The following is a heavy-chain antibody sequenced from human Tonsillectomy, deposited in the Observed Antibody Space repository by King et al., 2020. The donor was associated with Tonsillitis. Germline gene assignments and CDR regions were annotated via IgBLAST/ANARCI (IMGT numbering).Heavy chain of an antibody. D-gene: IGHD2-2*01. CDR3: ARFLRSDVVLAFDI. V-gene: IGHV5-51*01. CDR1: GYSFTSYW. Sequence: GQLVESGAEVKKPGESMKISCKGAGYSFTSYWIGWVRQMPGKGLEWMGVIYPGDSDTSYIPSFQGQATILADKSISTAYLQWSSLKASDTAMYYCARFLRSDVVLAFDIWGQGTMVTVSS. J-gene: IGHJ3*02. CDR2: IYPGDSDT.